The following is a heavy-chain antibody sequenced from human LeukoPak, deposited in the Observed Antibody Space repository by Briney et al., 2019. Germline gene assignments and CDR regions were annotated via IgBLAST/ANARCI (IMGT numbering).Heavy chain of an antibody. CDR1: GGSISSYY. J-gene: IGHJ5*02. CDR3: ARDYYDSQGWFDP. D-gene: IGHD3-22*01. CDR2: IYYSGST. Sequence: SETLSLTCTVSGGSISSYYWSWIRQPPGKGLEWIGYIYYSGSTNYNPSLKSRVTISVDTSKNQFSLKLSSVTAADTAVYYCARDYYDSQGWFDPWAQGTLVTVSS. V-gene: IGHV4-59*01.